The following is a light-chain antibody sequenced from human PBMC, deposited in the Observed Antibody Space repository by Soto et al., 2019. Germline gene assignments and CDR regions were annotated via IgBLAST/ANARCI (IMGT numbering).Light chain of an antibody. CDR3: LQDYNYPRT. V-gene: IGKV1-6*02. J-gene: IGKJ1*01. CDR1: QDIRSD. CDR2: GAS. Sequence: AIQMTQSPSSLSAFVGDAVTITCRASQDIRSDLAWYQQKPGKAPKLLMYGASALQSWVPSRFSGSGSGTDFTLTISSLQPEDFATYYCLQDYNYPRTFGQGTKVEIK.